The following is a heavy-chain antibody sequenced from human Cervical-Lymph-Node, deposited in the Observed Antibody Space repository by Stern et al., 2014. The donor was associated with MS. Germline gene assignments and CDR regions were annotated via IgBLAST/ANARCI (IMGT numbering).Heavy chain of an antibody. CDR2: ISSSSSYI. V-gene: IGHV3-21*01. J-gene: IGHJ4*02. CDR3: AREEYYYDSSGYSH. D-gene: IGHD3-22*01. CDR1: GFTFSSYS. Sequence: EDQLVESGGGLVKPGGSLRLSCAASGFTFSSYSMNWVRQAPGKGLEWVSSISSSSSYIYYAYSVKGRFTISRDNAKNSLYLQMNSLRAEDTAVYYCAREEYYYDSSGYSHWGQGTLVTVSS.